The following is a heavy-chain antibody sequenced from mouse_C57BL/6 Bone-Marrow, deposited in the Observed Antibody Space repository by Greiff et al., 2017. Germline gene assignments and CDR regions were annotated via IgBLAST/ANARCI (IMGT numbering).Heavy chain of an antibody. CDR1: GYTFTSYW. CDR3: ARDYGSSYWYFDV. CDR2: IYPSDGST. J-gene: IGHJ1*03. V-gene: IGHV1-85*01. Sequence: VQLQQPGAELVKPGASVKLSCKASGYTFTSYWMHWVKQRPGQGLEWIGWIYPSDGSTKYNEKFKGKATLTVDTSPSTAYMELHSLTSEDSAVYFCARDYGSSYWYFDVWGTGTTVTVSS. D-gene: IGHD1-1*01.